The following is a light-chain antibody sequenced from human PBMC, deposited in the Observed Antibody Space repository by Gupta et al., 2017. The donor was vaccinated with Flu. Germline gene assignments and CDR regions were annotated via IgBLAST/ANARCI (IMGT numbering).Light chain of an antibody. CDR1: SSDVGGYNY. CDR3: CSYAGSYTSYV. J-gene: IGLJ1*01. CDR2: DVS. V-gene: IGLV2-11*01. Sequence: QSALTQPRSVSGSPGQSVPLSCTGTSSDVGGYNYVSWYQQHPGKAPKLMIYDVSKRPSGVPDRFSGSKSGNTASLTISGLQAEDEADYYCCSYAGSYTSYVFGTGTKVTVL.